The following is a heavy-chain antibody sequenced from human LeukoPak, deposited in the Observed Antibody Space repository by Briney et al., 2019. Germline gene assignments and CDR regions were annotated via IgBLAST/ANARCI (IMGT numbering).Heavy chain of an antibody. D-gene: IGHD5-18*01. CDR2: IYYSGST. J-gene: IGHJ5*02. Sequence: SETLSLTCTVSGGSISSSSHYWGWIRQPPGKGLEWIGSIYYSGSTYYNPSLKSRVTISVDTSKNQFSLKLSSVTAADTAVYYCARLEGVTWFDPWVQGTLVTVPS. CDR3: ARLEGVTWFDP. CDR1: GGSISSSSHY. V-gene: IGHV4-39*01.